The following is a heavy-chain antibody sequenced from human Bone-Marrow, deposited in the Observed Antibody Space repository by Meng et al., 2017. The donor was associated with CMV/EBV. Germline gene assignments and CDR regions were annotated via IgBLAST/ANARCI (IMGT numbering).Heavy chain of an antibody. CDR2: ISYDGSNQ. CDR1: GLSFSSYA. V-gene: IGHV3-30-3*01. Sequence: GESLKISCAASGLSFSSYAMYWVRQAPGKGPEWVAVISYDGSNQYYADSVKCRFTISRDNSKNTLFLQMNGLRAEDTAVYYCARWGYGGNSIGWYFDLWGRGTLVTVSS. J-gene: IGHJ2*01. D-gene: IGHD4-23*01. CDR3: ARWGYGGNSIGWYFDL.